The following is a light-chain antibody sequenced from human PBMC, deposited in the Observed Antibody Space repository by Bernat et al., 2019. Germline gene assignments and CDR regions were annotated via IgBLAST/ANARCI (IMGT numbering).Light chain of an antibody. V-gene: IGLV3-1*01. CDR2: LDD. CDR3: QAWDSNTVV. CDR1: KLGHKY. J-gene: IGLJ2*01. Sequence: SHDLTQPPSVSVSPGQTASITCSGDKLGHKYASWYQQRAGQSPVVVIYLDDKRPSGIPERFSGSNSGNTATLTISGTQAMDEADYYCQAWDSNTVVFGGGTKLTVL.